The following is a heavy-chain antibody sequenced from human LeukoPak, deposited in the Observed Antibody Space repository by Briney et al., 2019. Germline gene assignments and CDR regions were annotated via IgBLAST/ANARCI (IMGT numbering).Heavy chain of an antibody. CDR3: AHGFSSGWYGLDF. J-gene: IGHJ3*01. CDR1: GASISSYY. Sequence: PSETLSLTCTVSGASISSYYWSWIRQPPGKGLEWIGYIYYTGSTNYNPSLKSRVTISLDTSKNQFSLKLSSVTAADTAVYYCAHGFSSGWYGLDFWGQGRMVTVSS. D-gene: IGHD6-19*01. CDR2: IYYTGST. V-gene: IGHV4-59*01.